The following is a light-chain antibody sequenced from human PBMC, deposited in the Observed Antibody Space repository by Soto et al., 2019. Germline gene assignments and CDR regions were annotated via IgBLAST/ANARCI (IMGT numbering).Light chain of an antibody. CDR3: QQYDSSPWT. Sequence: EIVLTQSPGTLSLSPGERATLSCRASQSVSSSYLAWYQQKPGQAPRLLIYGASIRATGIPDRFSGSGSGTDFTLTISRLEPADFALYYCQQYDSSPWTFGQGTRVEIK. J-gene: IGKJ1*01. CDR2: GAS. V-gene: IGKV3-20*01. CDR1: QSVSSSY.